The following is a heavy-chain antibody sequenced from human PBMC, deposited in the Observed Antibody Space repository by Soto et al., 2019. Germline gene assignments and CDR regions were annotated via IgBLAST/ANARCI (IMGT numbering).Heavy chain of an antibody. V-gene: IGHV4-31*01. Sequence: SETLSLTCSVSGGSVSSDGSYWAWIRQHPGECLEWIGDVYHSGSTYYSPFLHRLLNISVDKSKNQFDVKLSSVTAPDKALYFCARLRRDNDSSVYCRYSLDHLGQGTLVTLSS. CDR1: GGSVSSDGSY. D-gene: IGHD3-22*01. CDR3: ARLRRDNDSSVYCRYSLDH. J-gene: IGHJ4*01. CDR2: VYHSGST.